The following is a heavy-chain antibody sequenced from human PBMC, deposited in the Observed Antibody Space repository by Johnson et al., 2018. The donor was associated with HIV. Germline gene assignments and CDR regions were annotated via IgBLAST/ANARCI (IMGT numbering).Heavy chain of an antibody. Sequence: LEWVSGISWNSGSIAYADSVKGRFTISRDNSKNTLYLQMNSLRAEDTAVYYCARVGADAFDVWGLGTMVTVSS. CDR3: ARVGADAFDV. J-gene: IGHJ3*01. CDR2: ISWNSGSI. D-gene: IGHD1-26*01. V-gene: IGHV3-9*01.